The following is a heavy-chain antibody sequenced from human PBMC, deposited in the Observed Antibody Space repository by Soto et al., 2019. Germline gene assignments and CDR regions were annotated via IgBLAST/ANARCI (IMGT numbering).Heavy chain of an antibody. CDR2: IYYTGST. CDR1: GGSVSSGSYY. V-gene: IGHV4-61*01. Sequence: SETLSLTCTVSGGSVSSGSYYWSWLLQPPGKGLEWIGYIYYTGSTNYNPSLRGRVTMSVDMSKNQFSLNLTSMTAADTAVYYCARGGGEIYYGLFDIWGPGTMVTVSS. CDR3: ARGGGEIYYGLFDI. D-gene: IGHD1-26*01. J-gene: IGHJ3*02.